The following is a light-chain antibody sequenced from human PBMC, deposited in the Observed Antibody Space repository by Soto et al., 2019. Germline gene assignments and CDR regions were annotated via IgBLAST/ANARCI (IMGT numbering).Light chain of an antibody. Sequence: QSALTQPASVSSSPGQSITISCTGTSSDVGGYNYVSWYQQHPGKAPKLMIYEVSNRPSGVSNRFSGSKSGNTASLTISGLQAEDEADYYCSSYTSSSTGYVFGTGTKVTVL. V-gene: IGLV2-14*01. CDR2: EVS. CDR3: SSYTSSSTGYV. CDR1: SSDVGGYNY. J-gene: IGLJ1*01.